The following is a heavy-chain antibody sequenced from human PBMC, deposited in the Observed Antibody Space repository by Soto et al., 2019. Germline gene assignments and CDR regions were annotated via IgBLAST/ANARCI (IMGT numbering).Heavy chain of an antibody. CDR3: AKGQGSSWDEIDY. CDR2: ISGSGGST. Sequence: EVQLLESGGGLVQPGGSLRLSCAASGFTFSHYAVTWVRQAPGKGLEWVSTISGSGGSTYYAASVKGRFTISRDNSKNTLYLQMNSLRAEDTAVYYCAKGQGSSWDEIDYWGQGTLVTVSS. V-gene: IGHV3-23*01. D-gene: IGHD6-13*01. CDR1: GFTFSHYA. J-gene: IGHJ4*02.